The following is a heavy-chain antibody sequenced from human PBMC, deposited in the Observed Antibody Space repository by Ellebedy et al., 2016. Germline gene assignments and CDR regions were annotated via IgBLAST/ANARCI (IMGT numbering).Heavy chain of an antibody. CDR2: ISVNSDTI. D-gene: IGHD6-13*01. V-gene: IGHV3-48*04. J-gene: IGHJ4*02. CDR3: ARLFGTYDISWDFDS. Sequence: GGSLRLSXAGSGFTFTSNSMNWVRQAPGQGLEWVSYISVNSDTITYADSVRGRFTISRDNSKNSLYLQLNSLRAEDTALYYCARLFGTYDISWDFDSWGQGTLVTVSS. CDR1: GFTFTSNS.